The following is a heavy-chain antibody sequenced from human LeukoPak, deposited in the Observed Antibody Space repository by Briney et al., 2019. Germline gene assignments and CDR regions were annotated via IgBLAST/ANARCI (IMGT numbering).Heavy chain of an antibody. CDR3: ARDRDYYDSSGYRD. CDR1: GFTFSSYE. CDR2: ISSSGSTI. J-gene: IGHJ4*02. Sequence: PGGSLRLSCAASGFTFSSYEMNWVRQAPGKGLEWVSYISSSGSTIYYADSVKGRFTISRDNAKNSLYLQMNSLRAEDTAVYYCARDRDYYDSSGYRDWGQGTLVTVSS. D-gene: IGHD3-22*01. V-gene: IGHV3-48*03.